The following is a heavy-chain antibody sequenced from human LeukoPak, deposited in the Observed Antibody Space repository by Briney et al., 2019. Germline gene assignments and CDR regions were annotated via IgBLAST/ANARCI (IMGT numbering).Heavy chain of an antibody. CDR1: GGSISSGDYS. CDR3: ASQYSSDDAFDI. J-gene: IGHJ3*02. CDR2: IYHTGGT. D-gene: IGHD6-25*01. V-gene: IGHV4-30-2*01. Sequence: PSQTLSLTCAVSGGSISSGDYSWSWVRQPPGKGLEWIGYIYHTGGTFYNPSLKSRVTMSADRSKNQFSLKLSSVTAADTAVYYCASQYSSDDAFDIWGQGTMVTVSS.